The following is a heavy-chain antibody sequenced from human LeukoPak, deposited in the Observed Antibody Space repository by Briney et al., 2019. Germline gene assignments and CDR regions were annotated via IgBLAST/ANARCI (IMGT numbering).Heavy chain of an antibody. D-gene: IGHD2-15*01. J-gene: IGHJ4*02. CDR2: ISSSGSTI. Sequence: GRSLRLSCAASGFTFNSYEMNWVRQAPGKGLEWVSYISSSGSTIYYADSVKGRFTISRDNAKNSLYLQMNSLRAEDTAVYYCARRFIVVDYWGQGTLVTVSS. V-gene: IGHV3-48*03. CDR3: ARRFIVVDY. CDR1: GFTFNSYE.